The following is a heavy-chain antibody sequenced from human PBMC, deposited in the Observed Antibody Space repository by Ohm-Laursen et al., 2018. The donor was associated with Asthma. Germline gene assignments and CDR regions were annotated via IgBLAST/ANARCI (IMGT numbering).Heavy chain of an antibody. Sequence: GTLSLTCTLSGASFSTYYWGWIRQPPGKGLEWIGYIYSTGSTNYNPSLESRVTISINTSTNQFSHRLSSVTAADTAVYYCAKGPDDYGDYLDWYFDVWGRGTLVTVSS. D-gene: IGHD4-17*01. J-gene: IGHJ2*01. V-gene: IGHV4-59*12. CDR1: GASFSTYY. CDR3: AKGPDDYGDYLDWYFDV. CDR2: IYSTGST.